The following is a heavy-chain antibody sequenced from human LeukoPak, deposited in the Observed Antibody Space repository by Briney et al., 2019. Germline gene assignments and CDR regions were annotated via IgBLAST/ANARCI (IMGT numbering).Heavy chain of an antibody. V-gene: IGHV3-33*01. J-gene: IGHJ4*02. D-gene: IGHD3-3*01. CDR3: ARVSRHSYRGFLEWPMDH. CDR1: GFTFSSYG. Sequence: GGSLRLSCAASGFTFSSYGMHWVRQAPGKGLGWVAVIWYDGSNKYYADSVKGRFTISRDNSKNTLYLQMNSLRAEDTAVYYCARVSRHSYRGFLEWPMDHWGQGTLVTVSS. CDR2: IWYDGSNK.